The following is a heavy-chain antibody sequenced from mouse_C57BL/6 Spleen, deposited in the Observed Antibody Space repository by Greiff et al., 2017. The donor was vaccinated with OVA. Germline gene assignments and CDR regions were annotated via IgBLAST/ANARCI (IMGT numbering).Heavy chain of an antibody. CDR2: IYWDDDK. CDR3: ARRGSYYDYPYYYAMDY. J-gene: IGHJ4*01. Sequence: QVTLKESGPGILQSSQTLSLTCSFSGFSLSTSGMGVSWIRQPSGKGLEWLAHIYWDDDKRYNPSLKSRLTISKDTSRNQVFLKITSVDTADTATYYCARRGSYYDYPYYYAMDYWGQGTSVTVSS. V-gene: IGHV8-12*01. D-gene: IGHD2-4*01. CDR1: GFSLSTSGMG.